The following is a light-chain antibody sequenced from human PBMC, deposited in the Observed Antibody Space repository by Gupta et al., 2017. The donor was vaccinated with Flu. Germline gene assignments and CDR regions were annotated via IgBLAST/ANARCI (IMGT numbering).Light chain of an antibody. J-gene: IGLJ2*01. Sequence: QSMLTHPPSVSAAPGQRVTISRSGSSSNIGSNFVSWYQQLPRTAPKLLIYETNKRPSGIPDRFSGSKSGTSATLDITGLLTGDEADYYCGTWDSSLGAVVFGGGTRLTVL. V-gene: IGLV1-51*02. CDR2: ETN. CDR3: GTWDSSLGAVV. CDR1: SSNIGSNF.